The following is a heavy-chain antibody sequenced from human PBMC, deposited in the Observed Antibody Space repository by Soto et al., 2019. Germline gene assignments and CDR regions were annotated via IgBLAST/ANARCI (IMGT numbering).Heavy chain of an antibody. CDR2: VYYSGTT. V-gene: IGHV4-59*01. CDR1: GGSFSNFY. J-gene: IGHJ5*02. CDR3: ERGGVRYSFDP. Sequence: SETLSLTCTVSGGSFSNFYCDWIRQPPGKGLEWIGYVYYSGTTYYNPSLKSRVIISVDTSKSECSLSLTSVTAADTAVYYCERGGVRYSFDPWGQGTLVTVSS.